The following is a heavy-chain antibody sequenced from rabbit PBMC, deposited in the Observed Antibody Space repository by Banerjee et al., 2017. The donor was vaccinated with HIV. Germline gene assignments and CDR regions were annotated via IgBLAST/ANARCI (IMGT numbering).Heavy chain of an antibody. J-gene: IGHJ4*01. Sequence: EESGGDLVKPGASLTLTCTASGFTLNSYWMCWVRQAPGKGLEWIGCIDTGSRTTYASWVNGRFTIFRTTSTVDLKMTSLTAADTATYFCARWSSGSSYDLWGPGTLVTVS. V-gene: IGHV1S36*01. CDR1: GFTLNSYW. D-gene: IGHD8-1*01. CDR2: IDTGSRT. CDR3: ARWSSGSSYDL.